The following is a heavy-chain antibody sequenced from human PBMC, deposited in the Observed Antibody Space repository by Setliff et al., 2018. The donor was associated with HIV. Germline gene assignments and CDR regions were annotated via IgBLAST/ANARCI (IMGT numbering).Heavy chain of an antibody. Sequence: PSETLSLTCTVSGGSINNYYWSWIRQPPGKGLEWIGYVHVNGATNYIPSLKSRVNMSVDMSKNQFSLNLTSVTAADTAVYYCARGGFKWSGSYADYWGQGTLVTVSS. D-gene: IGHD1-26*01. CDR1: GGSINNYY. J-gene: IGHJ4*02. V-gene: IGHV4-59*12. CDR3: ARGGFKWSGSYADY. CDR2: VHVNGAT.